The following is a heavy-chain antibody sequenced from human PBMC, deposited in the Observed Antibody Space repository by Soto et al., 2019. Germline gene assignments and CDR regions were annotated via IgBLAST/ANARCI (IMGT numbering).Heavy chain of an antibody. CDR1: GGTFSSYA. Sequence: QVQLVQSGAEVKKPGSSVKVSCKASGGTFSSYAISWVRQAPGQGLEWMGGIIPIFGTANYAQKFQGRVTITADKSTSTAYMELSSLRSGDTAVYYCASRGYCSGGSCSTGTGGFDPWGQGTLVTVSS. V-gene: IGHV1-69*06. J-gene: IGHJ5*02. D-gene: IGHD2-15*01. CDR2: IIPIFGTA. CDR3: ASRGYCSGGSCSTGTGGFDP.